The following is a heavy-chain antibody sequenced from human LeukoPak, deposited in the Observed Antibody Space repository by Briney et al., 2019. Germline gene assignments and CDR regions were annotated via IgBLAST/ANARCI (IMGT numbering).Heavy chain of an antibody. J-gene: IGHJ4*02. Sequence: GGSLRLSCAASGFTFSTYSMNWVRQTPGKGLEWVSTISDRARNTHYADSVNGRFTISRDDFLNMVYLQMDRLTVEDTAVYYCTTRLQHHFDYWGQGTQVTVSS. CDR3: TTRLQHHFDY. V-gene: IGHV3-23*01. D-gene: IGHD4-11*01. CDR1: GFTFSTYS. CDR2: ISDRARNT.